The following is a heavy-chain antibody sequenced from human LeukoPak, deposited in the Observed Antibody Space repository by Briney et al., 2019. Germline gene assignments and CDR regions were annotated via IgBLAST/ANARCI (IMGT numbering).Heavy chain of an antibody. Sequence: PGGSLRLSCAASGFTFSSYGMHWVRQAPGKGLEWVAVVSYDGSNKYYADSVKGRFTISRDNSKNTLYLQMNSLRAEDTAVYYCAKDWSVHWVQGVFDYWGQGTLVTVSS. CDR2: VSYDGSNK. J-gene: IGHJ4*02. CDR3: AKDWSVHWVQGVFDY. D-gene: IGHD3-10*01. V-gene: IGHV3-30*18. CDR1: GFTFSSYG.